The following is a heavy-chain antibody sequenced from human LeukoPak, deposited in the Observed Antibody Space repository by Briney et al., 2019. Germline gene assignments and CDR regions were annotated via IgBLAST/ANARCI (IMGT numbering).Heavy chain of an antibody. V-gene: IGHV3-43*01. CDR3: ARDIRGNCFDS. D-gene: IGHD3-16*01. CDR1: GFIFDYSL. Sequence: GSLRFSCVASGFIFDYSLMHRVRQAPGKDLKWVSLISRDGSTPYYADSVKGRFTISRDNSKNSLFLQMNSLTTEDTAVYFCARDIRGNCFDSWGQGTLVTVSS. CDR2: ISRDGSTP. J-gene: IGHJ4*02.